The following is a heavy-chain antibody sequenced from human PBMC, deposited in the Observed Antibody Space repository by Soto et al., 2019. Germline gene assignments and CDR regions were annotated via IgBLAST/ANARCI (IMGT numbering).Heavy chain of an antibody. V-gene: IGHV3-23*01. Sequence: SPRVSCAASGFTFSSYALSRVLQAPGKGLEWVSAISGSGRSTYYADSVKGRFTISRDNSKNTLYLQINSLIAEDTAVYYCAKDAWQQLVRSFGYWGQGTLVTVSS. CDR2: ISGSGRST. CDR3: AKDAWQQLVRSFGY. CDR1: GFTFSSYA. D-gene: IGHD6-13*01. J-gene: IGHJ4*02.